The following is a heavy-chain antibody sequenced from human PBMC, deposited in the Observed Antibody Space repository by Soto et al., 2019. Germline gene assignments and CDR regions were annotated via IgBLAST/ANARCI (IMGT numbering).Heavy chain of an antibody. V-gene: IGHV3-23*01. CDR1: GFTFNDYA. J-gene: IGHJ4*02. Sequence: EVHLLESGGGFVQPGGSLRLSCAASGFTFNDYAMAWVRQAPGQGLEWVSSISGSGGHSSYVGSVKGRFTISRDNVKNILSLDMSDLRAEDTALYYCAKDCRRLAVTGSAFDSWGQGTLVTVSS. CDR2: ISGSGGHS. CDR3: AKDCRRLAVTGSAFDS. D-gene: IGHD6-19*01.